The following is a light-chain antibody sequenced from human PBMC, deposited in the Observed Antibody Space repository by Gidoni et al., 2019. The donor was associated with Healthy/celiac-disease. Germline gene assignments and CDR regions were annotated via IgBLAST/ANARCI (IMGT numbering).Light chain of an antibody. V-gene: IGLV2-23*02. CDR3: CSYAGSSPLWV. CDR1: SSDVGSYNL. Sequence: QSALTQPPSVSGSPGQSFTISCTGTSSDVGSYNLVSWYQQHPGKAPKLMIYEVSKRPSGVSNRFSGSKSGNTASLTISGLQAEDEADYYCCSYAGSSPLWVFGGGTKLTVL. CDR2: EVS. J-gene: IGLJ3*02.